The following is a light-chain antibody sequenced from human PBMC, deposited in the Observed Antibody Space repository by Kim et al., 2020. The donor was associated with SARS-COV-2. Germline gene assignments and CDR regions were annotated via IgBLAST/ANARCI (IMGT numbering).Light chain of an antibody. CDR2: GAS. V-gene: IGKV3-15*01. Sequence: EIVMTQSPATLSVSPGERATLSCRAGQSVSSNLAWYQQKPGPAPRLLIYGASTRATGIPARFSGSGSGTEFTLTISSLQSEDFAVYYCQQYNNWPPTFGQGTKVDSK. CDR3: QQYNNWPPT. CDR1: QSVSSN. J-gene: IGKJ1*01.